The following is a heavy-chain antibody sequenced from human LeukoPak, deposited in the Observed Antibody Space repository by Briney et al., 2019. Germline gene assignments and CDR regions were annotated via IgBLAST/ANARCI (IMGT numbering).Heavy chain of an antibody. D-gene: IGHD6-13*01. V-gene: IGHV3-23*01. CDR2: ISGSGGST. J-gene: IGHJ4*02. CDR1: GFTFSSYA. Sequence: GGSLRLSCAASGFTFSSYAMSWVRQAPGKGLEWVSAISGSGGSTYYADSVKGRFTISRDNSKNTLYQQMNSLRAEDTAVYYCAKDRVVGSSWYRGFFDYWGQGTLVTVSS. CDR3: AKDRVVGSSWYRGFFDY.